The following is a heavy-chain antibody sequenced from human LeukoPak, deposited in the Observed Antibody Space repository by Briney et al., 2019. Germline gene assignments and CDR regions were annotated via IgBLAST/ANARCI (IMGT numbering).Heavy chain of an antibody. J-gene: IGHJ4*02. CDR3: ARDREQWLVRPGYYFDY. V-gene: IGHV3-21*01. CDR1: GFTFSSYN. CDR2: ISSSSNYK. Sequence: GGSLRLSCAASGFTFSSYNMNWVRQAPGKWLEWVSSISSSSNYKHYADSVKGRFTISRDNAKNSVYLQMNSLRAEDTAIYYCARDREQWLVRPGYYFDYWGQGTLVTVSS. D-gene: IGHD6-19*01.